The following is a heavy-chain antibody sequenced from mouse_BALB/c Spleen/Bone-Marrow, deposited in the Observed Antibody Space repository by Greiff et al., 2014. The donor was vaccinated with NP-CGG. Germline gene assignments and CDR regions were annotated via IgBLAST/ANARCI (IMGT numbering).Heavy chain of an antibody. Sequence: QVQLQQSGAELAKPGASVKMSCKTSGYTFTTYWILWVKQRPGQGLEWIGYINPSTGYTEYNQKFKDKATLTADKSSSTAYMQLSSLTSEEFAVYYCAREGIYYGNTWFAYWGQGTLVTVSA. CDR1: GYTFTTYW. J-gene: IGHJ3*01. CDR2: INPSTGYT. V-gene: IGHV1-7*01. D-gene: IGHD2-1*01. CDR3: AREGIYYGNTWFAY.